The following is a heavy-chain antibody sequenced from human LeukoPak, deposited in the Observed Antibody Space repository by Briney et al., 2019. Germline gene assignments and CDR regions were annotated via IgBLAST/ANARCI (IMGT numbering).Heavy chain of an antibody. CDR3: AQGHDYGDYLNWFEP. V-gene: IGHV4-34*01. CDR2: INHSGST. CDR1: GGSFSDYY. Sequence: SETLSLTCAVYGGSFSDYYWSWIRQPPGKGLEWIGEINHSGSTNYNPSLKSRVTISVDTSKNQFSLKLSSVTAADTAVYYCAQGHDYGDYLNWFEPWGQGTLVTVSS. D-gene: IGHD4-17*01. J-gene: IGHJ5*02.